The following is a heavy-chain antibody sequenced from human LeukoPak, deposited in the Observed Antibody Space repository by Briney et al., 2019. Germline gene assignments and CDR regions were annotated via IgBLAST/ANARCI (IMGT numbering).Heavy chain of an antibody. CDR1: GYTFIDFY. CDR3: ARVKKLMPELEF. CDR2: INPNSGAI. Sequence: ASVEVSCKASGYTFIDFYIHWVRHASGQGLEWMGCINPNSGAIKYSEKFQGMVSMTRDTSTSTAYMDLRSLRSDDTAVYYCARVKKLMPELEFWGQGTLVTVS. J-gene: IGHJ4*02. V-gene: IGHV1-2*02. D-gene: IGHD2-2*01.